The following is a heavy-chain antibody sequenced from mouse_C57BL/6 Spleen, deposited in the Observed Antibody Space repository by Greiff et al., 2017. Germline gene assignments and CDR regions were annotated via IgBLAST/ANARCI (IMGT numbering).Heavy chain of an antibody. CDR3: ARAGDDGYYRGEYAMDY. Sequence: EVKVVESGGDLVKPGGSLKLSCAASGFTFSSYGMSWVRQTPDKRLEWVATISSGGRYTYYPDSVKGRFTISRDNAKNTLYLQMSSLKSEDTAMYYCARAGDDGYYRGEYAMDYWGQGTSVTVSS. CDR2: ISSGGRYT. CDR1: GFTFSSYG. J-gene: IGHJ4*01. D-gene: IGHD2-3*01. V-gene: IGHV5-6*01.